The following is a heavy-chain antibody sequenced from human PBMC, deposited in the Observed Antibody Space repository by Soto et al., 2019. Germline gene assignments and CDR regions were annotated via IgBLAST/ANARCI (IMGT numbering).Heavy chain of an antibody. V-gene: IGHV3-23*01. CDR2: ISGNLGST. CDR1: GLNFSNYA. J-gene: IGHJ4*02. Sequence: GGSLRLSCAASGLNFSNYATSWVRQAPGKGLEWVSAISGNLGSTKHADSVKGRFTIFRDKSKNTVYLQMNSLRAEDTAVYYCAILPLPHYSNRFFDCWGQGTLVTVSS. D-gene: IGHD4-4*01. CDR3: AILPLPHYSNRFFDC.